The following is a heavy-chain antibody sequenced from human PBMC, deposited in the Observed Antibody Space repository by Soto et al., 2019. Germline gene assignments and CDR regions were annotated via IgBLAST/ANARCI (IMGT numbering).Heavy chain of an antibody. CDR3: ATAEVDY. V-gene: IGHV3-74*03. CDR1: GFTFGDYW. CDR2: MTGDGRTT. Sequence: EVQVVESGGGVVQPGGSLRLSCAASGFTFGDYWMPWVRQPPGKGPEWVSRMTGDGRTTQYADSVKGRFTASRDNAKSTLYLQMNSLRAEDTAVYYCATAEVDYWGPGTLVTVSS. J-gene: IGHJ4*02.